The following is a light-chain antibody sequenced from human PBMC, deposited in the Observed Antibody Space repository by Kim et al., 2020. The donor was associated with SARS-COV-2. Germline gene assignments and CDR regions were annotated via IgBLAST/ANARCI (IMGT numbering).Light chain of an antibody. J-gene: IGKJ2*01. CDR2: KSS. Sequence: DIQMTQSPSTLSASVGDRVTISCRASHSVGTWLAWYQQKAGKAPRLLIYKSSIVDIEVPSRFSGSGSGTEFALTIASLQSDDFATYYCQQYKSYPYTFGQGTKLEIK. V-gene: IGKV1-5*03. CDR1: HSVGTW. CDR3: QQYKSYPYT.